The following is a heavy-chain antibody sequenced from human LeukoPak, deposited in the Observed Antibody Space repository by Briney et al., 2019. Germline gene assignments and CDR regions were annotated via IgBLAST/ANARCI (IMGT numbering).Heavy chain of an antibody. V-gene: IGHV1-2*02. CDR3: ARDLTAAGDY. D-gene: IGHD6-13*01. CDR2: INSNNGAT. CDR1: GYTFTDYY. Sequence: ASVKVSCKASGYTFTDYYIHWVRQAPGQGLEWMGWINSNNGATNYAQKFQGRVTMTRDTSISTAYMELSRLRSDDTAVYYCARDLTAAGDYWGQGTLVTVSS. J-gene: IGHJ4*02.